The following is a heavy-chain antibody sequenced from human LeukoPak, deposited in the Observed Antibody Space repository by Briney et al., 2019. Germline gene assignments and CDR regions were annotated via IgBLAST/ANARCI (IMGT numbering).Heavy chain of an antibody. Sequence: ESRHISCKGSGYSFTSYWISWVPQMPGKGLEWMGRIDPSDSYTNYSPSFQGHVTISADKSISTAYLQWSSLKASDTAMYYCARPGIAVAGYYFDYWGDGNLGSVSS. V-gene: IGHV5-10-1*01. CDR3: ARPGIAVAGYYFDY. D-gene: IGHD6-19*01. CDR1: GYSFTSYW. CDR2: IDPSDSYT. J-gene: IGHJ4*01.